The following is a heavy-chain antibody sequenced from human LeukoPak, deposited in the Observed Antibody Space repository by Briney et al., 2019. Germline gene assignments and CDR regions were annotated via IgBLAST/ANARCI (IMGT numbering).Heavy chain of an antibody. J-gene: IGHJ6*02. CDR1: GGTFSSYA. V-gene: IGHV1-69*13. CDR3: ARGGGRNWNYYYYGMDV. CDR2: IIPIFGTA. D-gene: IGHD1-1*01. Sequence: ASVKVSCKASGGTFSSYAISWVRQAPGQGLEWMGGIIPIFGTANYAQKFQGRVTITADESTSTAYMELSSLRSEDTAVYYCARGGGRNWNYYYYGMDVWGQGTTVTVSS.